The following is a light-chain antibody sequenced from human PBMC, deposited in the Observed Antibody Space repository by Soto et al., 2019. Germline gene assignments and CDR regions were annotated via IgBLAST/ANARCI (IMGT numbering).Light chain of an antibody. CDR3: AAWDDSLNGSYV. J-gene: IGLJ1*01. CDR2: SNN. CDR1: SSNIGSNT. Sequence: QAVLTQPPSACGTPGQRVTISCSGTSSNIGSNTVNWYQQLPGTAPKLLIYSNNQRPSGVPDRFSGSKSGTSASLAISGLQSVDEADYYCAAWDDSLNGSYVFGTGTKLTVL. V-gene: IGLV1-44*01.